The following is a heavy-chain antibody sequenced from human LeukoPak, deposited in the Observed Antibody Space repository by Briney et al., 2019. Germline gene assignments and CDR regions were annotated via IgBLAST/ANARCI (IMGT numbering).Heavy chain of an antibody. Sequence: ASVKVSCTASGGTFSSYAISWVRQAPGQGLEWMGRIIPILGIANYAQKFQGRVTITADKSTSTAYMELSSLRSEDTAVYYCARGLAAAGNWFDPWGQGTLVTVSS. D-gene: IGHD6-13*01. CDR2: IIPILGIA. V-gene: IGHV1-69*04. CDR1: GGTFSSYA. J-gene: IGHJ5*02. CDR3: ARGLAAAGNWFDP.